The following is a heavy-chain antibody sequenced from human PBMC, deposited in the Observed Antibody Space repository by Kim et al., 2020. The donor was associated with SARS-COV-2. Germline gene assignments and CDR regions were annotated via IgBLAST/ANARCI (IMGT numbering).Heavy chain of an antibody. Sequence: SETLSLTCTVSGGSISSSSYYWSWQRQPPGKGREWIGSIYYSGSNYYNLTLKSRVTISVDTSKNQFSLKLSSVTAADAAVYYCASGPYVVVPAANAFDIWGQGTLVTVSS. J-gene: IGHJ3*02. CDR2: IYYSGSN. V-gene: IGHV4-39*07. D-gene: IGHD2-2*01. CDR1: GGSISSSSYY. CDR3: ASGPYVVVPAANAFDI.